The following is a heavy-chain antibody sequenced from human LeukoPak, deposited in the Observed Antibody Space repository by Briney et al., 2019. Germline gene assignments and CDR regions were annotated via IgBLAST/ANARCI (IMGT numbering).Heavy chain of an antibody. V-gene: IGHV3-23*01. Sequence: GGSLRLSCAASGFTFSSYAVSWVRQAPGKGLEWVSAISGSGGSTYYADSVKGRFTISRDNSKNTLYLQMNSLRAEDTAIYYCAKEGITMVRGVITYFDYWGQGTLVTVSS. D-gene: IGHD3-10*01. CDR1: GFTFSSYA. CDR2: ISGSGGST. J-gene: IGHJ4*02. CDR3: AKEGITMVRGVITYFDY.